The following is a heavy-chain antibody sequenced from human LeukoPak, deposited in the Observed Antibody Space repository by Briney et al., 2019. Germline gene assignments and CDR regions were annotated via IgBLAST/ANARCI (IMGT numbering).Heavy chain of an antibody. CDR1: GYTFTVYY. CDR3: TRSYDSSGYYGIADAFDI. V-gene: IGHV1-2*02. CDR2: INPISGGT. Sequence: ASVKVSCKASGYTFTVYYMHWVRQAPGQGLEWMGWINPISGGTNYAQKFQGRVTMTRDTSISTAYMELSRLRSEDTAVYYCTRSYDSSGYYGIADAFDIWGQGTMVTVSS. D-gene: IGHD3-22*01. J-gene: IGHJ3*02.